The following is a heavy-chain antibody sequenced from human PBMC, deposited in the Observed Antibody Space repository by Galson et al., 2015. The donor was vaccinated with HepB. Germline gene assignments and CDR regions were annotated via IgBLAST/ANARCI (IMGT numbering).Heavy chain of an antibody. CDR3: ARRLSGYYESRGALDAFDI. Sequence: QSGAEVKKPGESLKISCKGSGYSFTSYWIGWVRQMPGKGLEWMGIIYPGDSDTRYSPSFQGQVTISADKSISTAYLQWSSLKASDTAMYYCARRLSGYYESRGALDAFDIWGQGTMVTVSS. J-gene: IGHJ3*02. CDR1: GYSFTSYW. V-gene: IGHV5-51*01. D-gene: IGHD3-22*01. CDR2: IYPGDSDT.